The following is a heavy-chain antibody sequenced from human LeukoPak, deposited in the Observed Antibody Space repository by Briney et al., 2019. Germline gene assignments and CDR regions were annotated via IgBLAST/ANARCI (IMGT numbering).Heavy chain of an antibody. Sequence: SETLSLTCTVSGGSISSYYWSWIRQPAGKGLEWIGRIYTSGSTNYNPSLKSRVIISLDTSKKHFSLNLSSLTAADTAVYYCARGLPFSSCGMDVWGQGTTVTVSS. V-gene: IGHV4-4*07. CDR1: GGSISSYY. D-gene: IGHD6-13*01. CDR2: IYTSGST. CDR3: ARGLPFSSCGMDV. J-gene: IGHJ6*02.